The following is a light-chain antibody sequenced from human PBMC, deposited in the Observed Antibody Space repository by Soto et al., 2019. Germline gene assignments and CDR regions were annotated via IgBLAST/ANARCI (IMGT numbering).Light chain of an antibody. CDR2: GVS. CDR3: NSYTTTSPVV. J-gene: IGLJ3*02. Sequence: QSALTQPASVSGSPGQSITISCTGTSSDVGTYNYVSWYQQHPGKAXXXXIYGVSNRPXGXPXXFSGSXXGXXXXXTXSGLQAEDEADYYCNSYTTTSPVVFGGGTKLTVL. V-gene: IGLV2-14*01. CDR1: SSDVGTYNY.